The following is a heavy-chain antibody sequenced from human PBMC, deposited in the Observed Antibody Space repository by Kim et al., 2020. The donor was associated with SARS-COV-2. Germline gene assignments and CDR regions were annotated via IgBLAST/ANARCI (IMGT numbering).Heavy chain of an antibody. CDR3: ASSGYQFDY. CDR1: GGSISSYY. D-gene: IGHD3-22*01. V-gene: IGHV4-59*01. CDR2: IYYSGST. J-gene: IGHJ4*02. Sequence: SETLSLTCTVSGGSISSYYWSWIRQPPGKGLEWIGYIYYSGSTNYNPALKSRVTISVDTTKNQFSLRLSSVTAADTAVYYCASSGYQFDYWGQGTLVTVSS.